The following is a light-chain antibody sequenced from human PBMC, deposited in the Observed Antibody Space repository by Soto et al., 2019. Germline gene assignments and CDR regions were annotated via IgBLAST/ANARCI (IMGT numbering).Light chain of an antibody. CDR3: QQYGSSTMYT. V-gene: IGKV3-20*01. CDR2: GAS. CDR1: QSVSSSY. Sequence: EIVLTQSPGTLSLSPGERATLSCRASQSVSSSYLAWYQQKPGQAPRLLLYGASSRATGIPDRFSGSGSGTDFTLTISRLEQADYAVYYCQQYGSSTMYTFGQGTKLEIK. J-gene: IGKJ2*01.